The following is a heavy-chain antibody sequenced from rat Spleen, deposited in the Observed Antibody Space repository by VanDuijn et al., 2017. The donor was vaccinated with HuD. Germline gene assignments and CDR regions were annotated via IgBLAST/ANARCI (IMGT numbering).Heavy chain of an antibody. V-gene: IGHV5-20*01. CDR1: GFTFSDYY. J-gene: IGHJ4*01. CDR3: TTEGRGPYVMDA. CDR2: ITPDGDIT. Sequence: EVQLVESGGGLVQPGRSMKLSCAASGFTFSDYYMAWVRQAPTKGLEWVSSITPDGDITYYPDSVKGRFTVSRNNAENTVYLQMNSLRSEDTANYYCTTEGRGPYVMDAWGQGASVTVSS.